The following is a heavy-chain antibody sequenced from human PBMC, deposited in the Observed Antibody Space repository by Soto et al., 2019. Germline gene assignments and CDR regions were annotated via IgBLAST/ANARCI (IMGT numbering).Heavy chain of an antibody. V-gene: IGHV2-5*02. J-gene: IGHJ6*02. CDR1: GFSLNTGGLG. CDR2: IYWDGDK. D-gene: IGHD2-21*02. CDR3: GHSRCGGDCRRSYSSHYYDGMDV. Sequence: QITLKESGPTLVKPTQTLTLTCTFSGFSLNTGGLGVGWIRQPPGKALEWLALIYWDGDKRYSPSLESRLSITKYTTNNPVVRPMPDMSPLGTGPYCRGHSRCGGDCRRSYSSHYYDGMDVGGRGATLTVSS.